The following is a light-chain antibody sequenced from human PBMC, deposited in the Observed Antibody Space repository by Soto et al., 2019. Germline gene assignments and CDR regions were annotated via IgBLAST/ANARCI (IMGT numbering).Light chain of an antibody. CDR2: AAS. Sequence: DIQMTQSPSSLSASVGDSVTITCRASQSISNYVNWYQHKLGKAPTLLIYAASVLQSGAPSKFSGSGSGTDFTLTITSLQPEDFVVYYCHQTYSFPPTFGQGTKLDI. J-gene: IGKJ2*01. V-gene: IGKV1-39*01. CDR1: QSISNY. CDR3: HQTYSFPPT.